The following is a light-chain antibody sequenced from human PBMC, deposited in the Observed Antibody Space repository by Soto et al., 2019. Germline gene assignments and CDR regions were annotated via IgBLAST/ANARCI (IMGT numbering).Light chain of an antibody. CDR1: SGHSNYA. CDR3: QTWGTGTVI. V-gene: IGLV4-69*01. CDR2: LNSDGSH. J-gene: IGLJ2*01. Sequence: QPVLTQSPSASASLGASVKLTCVLSSGHSNYAVAWHQQQPEKGPRYLMRLNSDGSHNRGDGIPDRFSGSSSGTERYLTISLLQSEDEADYYCQTWGTGTVIFGGGTKLTVL.